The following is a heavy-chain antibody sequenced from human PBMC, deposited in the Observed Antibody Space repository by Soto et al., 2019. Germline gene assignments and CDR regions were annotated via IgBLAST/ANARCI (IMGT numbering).Heavy chain of an antibody. CDR3: ARVGSCSSTSCYPPSDYYYYGMDV. D-gene: IGHD2-2*01. V-gene: IGHV3-30-3*01. J-gene: IGHJ6*02. Sequence: LRLSCAASGFTFSSYAMHWVRQAPGKGLEWVAVISYDGSNKYYADSVKGRFTISRDNSKNTLYLQMNSLRAEDTAVYYCARVGSCSSTSCYPPSDYYYYGMDVWGQGTTVTVSS. CDR2: ISYDGSNK. CDR1: GFTFSSYA.